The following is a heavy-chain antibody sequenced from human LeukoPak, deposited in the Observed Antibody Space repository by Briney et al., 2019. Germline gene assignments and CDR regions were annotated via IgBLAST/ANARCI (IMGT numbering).Heavy chain of an antibody. J-gene: IGHJ6*03. CDR3: ARLIYFYYYMDV. CDR2: IYYSGTT. Sequence: SETLSLTCTVSGGSINSGSYHWGWIRRPPGKGLEWIGSIYYSGTTYYNPSLKSRVTISVDTSKNQFSLKLSSVTAADTALYYCARLIYFYYYMDVWGKGTTVTVSS. V-gene: IGHV4-39*01. CDR1: GGSINSGSYH.